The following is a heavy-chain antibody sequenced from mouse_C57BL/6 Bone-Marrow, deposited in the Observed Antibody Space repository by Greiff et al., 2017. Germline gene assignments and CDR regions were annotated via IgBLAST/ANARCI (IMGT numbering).Heavy chain of an antibody. V-gene: IGHV1-50*01. D-gene: IGHD3-1*01. J-gene: IGHJ4*01. CDR3: ARWGYDAMDY. CDR1: GYTFTSYW. CDR2: IDPSDSYT. Sequence: VQLQQSGAELVKPGASVKLSCKASGYTFTSYWMQWVKQRPGQGLEWIGEIDPSDSYTNYNQKFKGKATLTVDTSSSTAYMQLSSLTSEDSAVYYCARWGYDAMDYWGQGTSVTVSS.